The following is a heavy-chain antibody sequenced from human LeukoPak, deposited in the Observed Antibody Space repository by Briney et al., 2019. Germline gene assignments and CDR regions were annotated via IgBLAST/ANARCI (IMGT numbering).Heavy chain of an antibody. CDR2: MNPNSGNT. CDR1: GYTFTSYD. Sequence: ASVKVSCKASGYTFTSYDINWVRQATGQGLEWMGWMNPNSGNTGYAQKFQGRVTITRNTSISTAYMELSSLRSEDTAVYYCARTGDMQLWHYSFDYWAREPWSPSPQ. J-gene: IGHJ4*02. V-gene: IGHV1-8*03. D-gene: IGHD5-18*01. CDR3: ARTGDMQLWHYSFDY.